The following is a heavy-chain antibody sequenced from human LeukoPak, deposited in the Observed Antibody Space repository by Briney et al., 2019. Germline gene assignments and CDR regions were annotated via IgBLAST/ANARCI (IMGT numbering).Heavy chain of an antibody. D-gene: IGHD6-13*01. CDR3: AKDMTPLRPSSWYYFEY. V-gene: IGHV3-30*18. Sequence: GRSLRLSCGVSGFTFRSYGMHWVRQAPGKGLEWVAVISYDGTNKYYADSVRGRFTISRDNSKDTLFLQMNSLRGEDTAVYYCAKDMTPLRPSSWYYFEYWGQGTLVTVSS. CDR2: ISYDGTNK. J-gene: IGHJ4*02. CDR1: GFTFRSYG.